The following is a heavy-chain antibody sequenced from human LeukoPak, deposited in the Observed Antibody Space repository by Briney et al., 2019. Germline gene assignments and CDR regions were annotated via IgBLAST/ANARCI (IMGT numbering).Heavy chain of an antibody. CDR3: AREDPQTTVPEGLDV. D-gene: IGHD4-17*01. Sequence: SETLSLTCTVPGGSISRYYWSWIRQPPGKGLEWIGYIYFSGATNYNPSLKSRVTISVDTSKNQFSLKLSSVTAADTAVYYCAREDPQTTVPEGLDVWGQGTTVIVSS. J-gene: IGHJ6*02. CDR1: GGSISRYY. CDR2: IYFSGAT. V-gene: IGHV4-59*01.